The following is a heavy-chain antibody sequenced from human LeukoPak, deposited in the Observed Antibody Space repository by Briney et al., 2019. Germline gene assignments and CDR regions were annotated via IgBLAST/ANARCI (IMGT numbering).Heavy chain of an antibody. Sequence: GGSLRLSCAASGFTFSSYWMSWVRQAPGKGLEWVANIKQDGSEKYYVDSVKGRFTISRDNAKNSLYLQMNSLRAEDTAVYYCAKDRGGGYYYGSSGYPPNDYWGQGTLVTVSS. D-gene: IGHD3-22*01. J-gene: IGHJ4*02. CDR1: GFTFSSYW. CDR3: AKDRGGGYYYGSSGYPPNDY. CDR2: IKQDGSEK. V-gene: IGHV3-7*03.